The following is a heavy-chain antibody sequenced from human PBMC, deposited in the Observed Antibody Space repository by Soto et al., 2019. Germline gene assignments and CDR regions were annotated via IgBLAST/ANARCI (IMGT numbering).Heavy chain of an antibody. CDR3: ARGGVSTRTFDY. V-gene: IGHV5-51*01. D-gene: IGHD3-3*01. CDR2: IYPSDSDT. CDR1: GYNFAGYW. Sequence: GESLKISCKGSGYNFAGYWIAWVRQMPGKGLELMGIIYPSDSDTRYRPSFQGQVTISADKSITSSYLQWSSLRASDTAMYYCARGGVSTRTFDYWGQGTPVTVYS. J-gene: IGHJ4*02.